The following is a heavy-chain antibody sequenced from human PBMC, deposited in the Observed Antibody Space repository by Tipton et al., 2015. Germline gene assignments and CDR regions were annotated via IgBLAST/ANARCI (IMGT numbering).Heavy chain of an antibody. D-gene: IGHD3-3*01. Sequence: TLSLTCTVSGGSVSSGSYYWSWIRQPPGKALEWIGYIQYSGSTNYNPSLKSRVTISVDTSKTHFSLKMSSVTAADTAVYYCARESLNTIFGVVLDYGMDVWGQGTTVTVSS. CDR3: ARESLNTIFGVVLDYGMDV. CDR2: IQYSGST. V-gene: IGHV4-61*01. CDR1: GGSVSSGSYY. J-gene: IGHJ6*02.